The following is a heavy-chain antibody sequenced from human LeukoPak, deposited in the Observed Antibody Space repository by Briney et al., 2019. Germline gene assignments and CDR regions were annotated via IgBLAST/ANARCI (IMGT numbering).Heavy chain of an antibody. Sequence: PSETLSLTCAVYGGSFSSYYWSWIRQPAGKGLERIGRIYTSGSTNYNPSLKSRVTMSVDTSKNQFSLPLSSVTAADTAVYYCARGRALLWFGELSMNRQYHFDYWGQGTLVTVSS. D-gene: IGHD3-10*01. V-gene: IGHV4-59*10. CDR1: GGSFSSYY. CDR2: IYTSGST. J-gene: IGHJ4*02. CDR3: ARGRALLWFGELSMNRQYHFDY.